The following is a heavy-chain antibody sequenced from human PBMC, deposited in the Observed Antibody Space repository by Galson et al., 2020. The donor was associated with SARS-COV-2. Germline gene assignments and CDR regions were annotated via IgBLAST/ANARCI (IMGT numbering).Heavy chain of an antibody. Sequence: GESLKISCKGSGYRFSSYWVVWVRQTPGKGLEWMGIIYPGDSNTRYSPSFQGQVTISADKSISTAYLQWSSLKASDTATYYCARGKWLVRGNSYYYYYGMDVWGQGTTVTVSS. D-gene: IGHD6-19*01. CDR3: ARGKWLVRGNSYYYYYGMDV. CDR1: GYRFSSYW. V-gene: IGHV5-51*01. J-gene: IGHJ6*02. CDR2: IYPGDSNT.